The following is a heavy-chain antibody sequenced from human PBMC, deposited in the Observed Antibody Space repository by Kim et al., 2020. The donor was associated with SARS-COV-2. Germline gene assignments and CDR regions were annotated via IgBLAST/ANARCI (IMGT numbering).Heavy chain of an antibody. CDR2: ISYDGSNK. Sequence: GGSLRLSCVASGFTFSSYAMHWVRQAPGKGLEWVAVISYDGSNKYYADSVKGRFTISRDNSKNTLYLQMNSLRAEDTAVYYCARSDGYSYFDYWGQGTLV. D-gene: IGHD2-15*01. V-gene: IGHV3-30-3*01. CDR1: GFTFSSYA. CDR3: ARSDGYSYFDY. J-gene: IGHJ4*02.